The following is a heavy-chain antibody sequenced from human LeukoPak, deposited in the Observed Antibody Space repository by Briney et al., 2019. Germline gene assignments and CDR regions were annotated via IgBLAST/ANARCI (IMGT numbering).Heavy chain of an antibody. V-gene: IGHV1-18*01. Sequence: ASVKVSCKASGYTFTSYGISWVRQAPGQGLEWMGWISAYNGNTNYAQNLQGRVTMTTDTSTSTAYMELKSLRSDDTAVYYCARLFSPPYCSGDSCCSRAFDIWGQGTMVTVSS. CDR2: ISAYNGNT. CDR3: ARLFSPPYCSGDSCCSRAFDI. J-gene: IGHJ3*02. CDR1: GYTFTSYG. D-gene: IGHD2-15*01.